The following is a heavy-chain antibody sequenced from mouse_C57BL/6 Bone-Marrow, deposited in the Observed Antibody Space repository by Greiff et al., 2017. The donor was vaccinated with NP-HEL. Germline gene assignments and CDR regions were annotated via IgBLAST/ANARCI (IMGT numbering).Heavy chain of an antibody. Sequence: EVKLMESGGGLVKPGGSLKLSCAASGFTFSSYTMSWVRQTPEKRLEWVATISGGGGNTYDPDSVQGRFTISRDNAKNTLYMQMSSLRSEDTNWYYYARKGLQYWYFEVWGTGTTVTVSS. CDR2: ISGGGGNT. CDR1: GFTFSSYT. V-gene: IGHV5-9*01. D-gene: IGHD3-1*01. CDR3: ARKGLQYWYFEV. J-gene: IGHJ1*03.